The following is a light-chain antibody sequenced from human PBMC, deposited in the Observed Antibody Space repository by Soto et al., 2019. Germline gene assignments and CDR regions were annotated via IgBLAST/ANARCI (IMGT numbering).Light chain of an antibody. J-gene: IGKJ4*01. Sequence: EIVLTQSRGTLSLSPGERATLSCRASQSVSVNSLAWYQQKGGQAPRLLIYGASTRATGIPARFSGSGSGTQFTGTITSLHSEDFAVYYCQQYNNCPQGSVGGRTKADIK. CDR3: QQYNNCPQGS. V-gene: IGKV3-15*01. CDR2: GAS. CDR1: QSVSVN.